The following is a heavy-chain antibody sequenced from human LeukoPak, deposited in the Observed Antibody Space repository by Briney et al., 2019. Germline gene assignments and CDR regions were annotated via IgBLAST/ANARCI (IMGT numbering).Heavy chain of an antibody. V-gene: IGHV3-7*01. Sequence: GGSLRLSCAASGFIFSNSYMSWVRQAPSKGLEWVATLWPDGSDIYYLDSVKGRFTISRDNAEKSLYLHMNSLTVEDTAVYYCARLLGRVTTYDHWGQGTLVTVSS. CDR3: ARLLGRVTTYDH. CDR2: LWPDGSDI. D-gene: IGHD4-11*01. J-gene: IGHJ4*02. CDR1: GFIFSNSY.